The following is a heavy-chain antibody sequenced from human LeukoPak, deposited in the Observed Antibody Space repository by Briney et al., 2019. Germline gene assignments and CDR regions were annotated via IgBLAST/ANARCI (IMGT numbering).Heavy chain of an antibody. CDR3: AKGLYSSSWSTGPDY. Sequence: PGRSLRLSCAASGFTFDDYAMHWVRQAPGKGLEWVSGISWNSGSIGYADSVKGRFTISRDNAKNSLYLQMNSLRAEDTALYYCAKGLYSSSWSTGPDYWGQGTLVTVSS. J-gene: IGHJ4*02. CDR1: GFTFDDYA. CDR2: ISWNSGSI. D-gene: IGHD6-13*01. V-gene: IGHV3-9*01.